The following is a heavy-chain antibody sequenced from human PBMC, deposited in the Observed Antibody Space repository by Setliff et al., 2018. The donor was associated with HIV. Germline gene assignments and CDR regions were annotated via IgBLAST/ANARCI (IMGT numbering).Heavy chain of an antibody. V-gene: IGHV4-59*01. J-gene: IGHJ6*02. Sequence: SETLSLTCNVSGASISSYYWTWIRQSPGNRLEWLGYITDSGNTNYNPSLRRRVTISADTSKNQVSLRLRSVTAADTAVYYCARETQQSYNIVTGYNYYYGIDVWGQGTTVTRLL. CDR2: ITDSGNT. CDR3: ARETQQSYNIVTGYNYYYGIDV. D-gene: IGHD3-9*01. CDR1: GASISSYY.